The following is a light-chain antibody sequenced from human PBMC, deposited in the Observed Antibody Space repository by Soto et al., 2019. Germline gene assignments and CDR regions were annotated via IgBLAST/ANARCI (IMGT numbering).Light chain of an antibody. CDR1: SSNIGSNT. V-gene: IGLV1-44*01. J-gene: IGLJ1*01. CDR2: SNN. Sequence: QSVLTRPPSASGTPGQRVTISCSGSSSNIGSNTVNWYQQLPGTAPKLLIYSNNQRPSGVPDRFSGSKSGTSASLAISGLQSEDDADYYCAEWDDSLNGYVFGTGTKVTVL. CDR3: AEWDDSLNGYV.